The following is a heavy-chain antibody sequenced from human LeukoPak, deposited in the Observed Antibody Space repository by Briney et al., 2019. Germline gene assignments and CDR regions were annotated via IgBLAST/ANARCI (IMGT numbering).Heavy chain of an antibody. CDR2: IKQDGSEK. Sequence: GGSLRLSCAASGFTFSNYWMTWVRQAPGKGLECVADIKQDGSEKYYVDSVKGRFTISRDNSKNTLYLQMNSLRAEDTAVYYCARRAGAYSHPYDYWGQGTLVTVSS. V-gene: IGHV3-7*03. CDR1: GFTFSNYW. CDR3: ARRAGAYSHPYDY. J-gene: IGHJ4*02. D-gene: IGHD4/OR15-4a*01.